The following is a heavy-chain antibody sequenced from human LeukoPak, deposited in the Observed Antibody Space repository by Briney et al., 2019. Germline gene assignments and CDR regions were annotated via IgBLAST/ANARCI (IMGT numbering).Heavy chain of an antibody. CDR3: ARDSRRGYSYGQIDY. D-gene: IGHD5-18*01. CDR1: GGTFSSYA. Sequence: SVKVSCKASGGTFSSYAISWVRQAPGQGLEWMGGIIPIFGTANYAQKFQGRVTITADESTSTAYMELRSLRSDDTAVYYCARDSRRGYSYGQIDYWGQGTLVTVSS. CDR2: IIPIFGTA. V-gene: IGHV1-69*13. J-gene: IGHJ4*02.